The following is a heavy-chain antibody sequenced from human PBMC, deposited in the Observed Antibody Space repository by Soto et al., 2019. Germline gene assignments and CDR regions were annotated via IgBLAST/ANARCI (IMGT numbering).Heavy chain of an antibody. CDR3: AKRPASIITFDY. CDR2: ISGNGGST. D-gene: IGHD2-2*02. Sequence: EVQLLDSGGGLVQPGGSLRLSCAASGFTFSNYAMSWVRQAPGKGLEWVSTISGNGGSTYYADSVKGRFTISRDTSKNMLFLQINSLIDDDSAGYYCAKRPASIITFDYWGQGTPVTVSS. CDR1: GFTFSNYA. J-gene: IGHJ4*02. V-gene: IGHV3-23*01.